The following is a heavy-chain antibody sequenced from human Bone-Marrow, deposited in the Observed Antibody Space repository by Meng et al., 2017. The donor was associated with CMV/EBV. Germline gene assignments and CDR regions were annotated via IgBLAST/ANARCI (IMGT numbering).Heavy chain of an antibody. V-gene: IGHV1-69*05. CDR1: GGTLSSDA. D-gene: IGHD1-26*01. J-gene: IGHJ2*01. CDR2: IIPIFGTA. Sequence: GGTLSSDAMSWGRQAHGQGLEGMGGIIPIFGTANYEQKFQGRVTITTDESTSTAYMELSSLRSEDTAVYYCARDKSGSYYDWYFDLWGRGTLVTVSS. CDR3: ARDKSGSYYDWYFDL.